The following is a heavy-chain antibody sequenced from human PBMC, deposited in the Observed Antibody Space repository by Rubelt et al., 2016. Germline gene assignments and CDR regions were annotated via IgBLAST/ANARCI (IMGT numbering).Heavy chain of an antibody. Sequence: EVKKPGASVKVSCKASGYTFTSYYMHWVRQAPGQGLEWMGIINPSGGSTSYAQKFQGRVTMTRDTSTSTVYMELSSLRSEDTAVYYCARDGVTVTTDDAFDIWGQGTMVTVSS. D-gene: IGHD4-17*01. J-gene: IGHJ3*02. CDR2: INPSGGST. CDR1: GYTFTSYY. CDR3: ARDGVTVTTDDAFDI. V-gene: IGHV1-46*01.